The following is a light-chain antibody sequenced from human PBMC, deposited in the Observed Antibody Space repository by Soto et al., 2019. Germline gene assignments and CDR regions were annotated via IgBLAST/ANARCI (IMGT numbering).Light chain of an antibody. Sequence: QSVLTQPPSVSVAPGQGVTISCAGTSSNIGAGYDVHWYQQVPGTAPKLLIYTNSNRPSGVPDRFSGSKSGTSASLAITGLQAADEADYYCQSYDSSLSALVFGGGTKSPS. CDR3: QSYDSSLSALV. CDR1: SSNIGAGYD. V-gene: IGLV1-40*01. CDR2: TNS. J-gene: IGLJ3*02.